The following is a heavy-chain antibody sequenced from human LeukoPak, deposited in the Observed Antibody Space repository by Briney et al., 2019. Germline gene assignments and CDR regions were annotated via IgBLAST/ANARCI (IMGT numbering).Heavy chain of an antibody. CDR1: GFTFSNVW. J-gene: IGHJ4*02. CDR3: TTARFRDDVFDY. D-gene: IGHD2-21*01. CDR2: IKSKTDGGTT. Sequence: PGGSLRLSCAASGFTFSNVWMSWVRQAPGKGLEWVGRIKSKTDGGTTDYAAPVKGRFTISRDDSKNTLYLQMNSLKTEDTAVYYCTTARFRDDVFDYWGQGTLVTVSS. V-gene: IGHV3-15*01.